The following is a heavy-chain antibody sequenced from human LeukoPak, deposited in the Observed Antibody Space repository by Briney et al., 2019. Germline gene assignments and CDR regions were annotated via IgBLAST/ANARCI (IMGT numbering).Heavy chain of an antibody. CDR2: ISGSGGST. CDR1: GFTFSSYA. D-gene: IGHD6-13*01. V-gene: IGHV3-23*01. CDR3: AKFYSRASYFDY. J-gene: IGHJ4*02. Sequence: GGSLRLSCAASGFTFSSYAMSWVRQAPGKGLEWVSAISGSGGSTYYAASVKGRFTISRDNSKNTLYLQMNSLRAEDTAVYYCAKFYSRASYFDYWGQGPLVTVS.